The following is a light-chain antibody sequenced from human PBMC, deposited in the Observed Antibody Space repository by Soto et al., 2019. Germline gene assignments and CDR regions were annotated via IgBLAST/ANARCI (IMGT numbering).Light chain of an antibody. V-gene: IGKV1-5*01. CDR3: QQYKRFST. CDR2: EAS. J-gene: IGKJ1*01. Sequence: DIQMTQSPPTLSASVGARVTITCRASQSISRTLAWYQQKPGKAPKLLIFEASTLESGVPSRFSGSGSGTEFTLTVSSLQPDDFATYYCQQYKRFSTFGQGTKVDIK. CDR1: QSISRT.